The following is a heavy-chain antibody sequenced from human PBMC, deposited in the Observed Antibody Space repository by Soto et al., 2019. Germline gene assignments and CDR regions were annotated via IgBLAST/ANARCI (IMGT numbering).Heavy chain of an antibody. Sequence: QVQLVQSGAEVKKPGTSVKVSCKACGYTFTSYLMHWVRQAPGQRPEWMGWINTGNGNTKYSQKFQGRVTIARDTSASTVYMELSSLRSEDTAVYYCANARFDPWGQGTLVTVSS. CDR3: ANARFDP. J-gene: IGHJ5*02. CDR1: GYTFTSYL. CDR2: INTGNGNT. V-gene: IGHV1-3*04. D-gene: IGHD2-2*01.